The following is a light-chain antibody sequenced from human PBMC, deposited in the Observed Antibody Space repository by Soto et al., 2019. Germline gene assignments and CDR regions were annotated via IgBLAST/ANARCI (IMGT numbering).Light chain of an antibody. J-gene: IGLJ2*01. CDR3: STWDDSLNAVV. CDR1: TSNVGNNV. CDR2: YDD. Sequence: QSVLTQPPSVSAAPRQRVTISCSGSTSNVGNNVVNWYQQLPGKSPKLLIYYDDLVPSGVSDRFSGSRSGTSASLAISGLHSEDEGDYYCSTWDDSLNAVVFGGGTKVTVL. V-gene: IGLV1-36*01.